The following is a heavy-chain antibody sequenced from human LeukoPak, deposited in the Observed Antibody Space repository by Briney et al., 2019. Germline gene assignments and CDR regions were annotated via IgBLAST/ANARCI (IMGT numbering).Heavy chain of an antibody. CDR2: INHSGST. CDR3: ARAQWLERFDY. D-gene: IGHD6-19*01. J-gene: IGHJ4*02. V-gene: IGHV4-34*01. CDR1: GGSFSGYY. Sequence: PSETLSLTCAVYGGSFSGYYWSWIRQPPGKGLEWIGEINHSGSTNYNPSLKSRATISVDTSKNQFSLKLSSVTAADTAVYYCARAQWLERFDYWGQGTLVTVSS.